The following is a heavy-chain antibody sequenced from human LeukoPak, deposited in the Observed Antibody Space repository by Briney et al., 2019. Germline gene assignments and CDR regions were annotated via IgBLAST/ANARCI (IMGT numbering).Heavy chain of an antibody. CDR3: AREPPYYYYYYGMDV. CDR2: IKQDGSEK. Sequence: GGSLRLSCAASGFTFSSYWMSWVRQAPGKGLEWVANIKQDGSEKYYVDSVKGRFTISRDNAKNSLYLQMNSLRAEDTAVYYCAREPPYYYYYYGMDVWGQGTTVTVSS. CDR1: GFTFSSYW. V-gene: IGHV3-7*01. J-gene: IGHJ6*02.